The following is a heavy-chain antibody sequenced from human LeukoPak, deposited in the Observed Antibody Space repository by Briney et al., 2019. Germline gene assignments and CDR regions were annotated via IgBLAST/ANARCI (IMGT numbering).Heavy chain of an antibody. CDR1: GGTISSGGYY. CDR2: IYHSGST. V-gene: IGHV4-30-2*01. Sequence: SETLSLTCTVSGGTISSGGYYWSWIRQPPGKGLEWIGYIYHSGSTYYNPSLKSRVTISVDRSKNQFSLKLSSVTAADTAVYYCARDGYSGSYVRFDYWGQGTLVTVSS. D-gene: IGHD1-26*01. CDR3: ARDGYSGSYVRFDY. J-gene: IGHJ4*02.